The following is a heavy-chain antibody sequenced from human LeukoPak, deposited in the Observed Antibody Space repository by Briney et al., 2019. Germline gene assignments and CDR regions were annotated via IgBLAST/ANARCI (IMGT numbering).Heavy chain of an antibody. V-gene: IGHV7-4-1*02. CDR1: GYTFTSYA. J-gene: IGHJ3*02. Sequence: VASVKVSCKASGYTFTSYAMNWVRQAPGQGLEWMGWINTNTGNPTYAQGFTGRFVFSLDTSVSTAYLQISSLKAEDTAVYYCAEGLRVIAAAGGAFDIWGQGTMVTVSS. CDR3: AEGLRVIAAAGGAFDI. D-gene: IGHD6-13*01. CDR2: INTNTGNP.